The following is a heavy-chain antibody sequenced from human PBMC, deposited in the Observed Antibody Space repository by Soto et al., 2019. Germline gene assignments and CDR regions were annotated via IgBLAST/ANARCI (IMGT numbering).Heavy chain of an antibody. CDR3: ARGITLPTPLDY. Sequence: GASVKVSCKASDYTFTSYGITWVRQAPGQGLEWMGWINAGNCNTKYSQKFQGRVTITRDTSASTAYMELSSLRSEDTAVYYCARGITLPTPLDYWGQGTLVTVSS. D-gene: IGHD1-20*01. J-gene: IGHJ4*02. CDR2: INAGNCNT. CDR1: DYTFTSYG. V-gene: IGHV1-3*01.